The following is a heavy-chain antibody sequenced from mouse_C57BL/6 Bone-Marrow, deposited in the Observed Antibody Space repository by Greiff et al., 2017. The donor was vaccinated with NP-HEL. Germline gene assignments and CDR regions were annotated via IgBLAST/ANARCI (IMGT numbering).Heavy chain of an antibody. Sequence: VQLQQSGAELARPGASVKLSCKASAYTFTSSGISWVKQRTGQGLEWIGEIYPRSGNTNSIEKFKGKAPLTADQSSSTAYMEVRRLTCEDSAVYVGERDEGYDGFAYWGRGTLVTVSA. J-gene: IGHJ3*01. V-gene: IGHV1-81*01. D-gene: IGHD2-2*01. CDR1: AYTFTSSG. CDR2: IYPRSGNT. CDR3: ERDEGYDGFAY.